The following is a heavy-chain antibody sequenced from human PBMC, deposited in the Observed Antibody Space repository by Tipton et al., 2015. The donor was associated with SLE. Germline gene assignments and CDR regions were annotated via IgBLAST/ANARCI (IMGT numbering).Heavy chain of an antibody. CDR3: ARTSQFYDSSGYYSYYFDQ. V-gene: IGHV4-59*08. CDR1: GGFINSYY. CDR2: IYSSGSA. D-gene: IGHD3-22*01. J-gene: IGHJ4*02. Sequence: PGLVKPSETLSLTCTVSGGFINSYYWTWIRQPPGMGLEWVGYIYSSGSANYNPSLKSRVAISVDSSKNQFSLKLSSVTAADTAVYYCARTSQFYDSSGYYSYYFDQWGQGTLVTVSS.